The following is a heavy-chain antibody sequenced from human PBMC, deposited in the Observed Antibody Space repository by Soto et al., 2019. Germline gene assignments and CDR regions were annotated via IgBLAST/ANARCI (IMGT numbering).Heavy chain of an antibody. D-gene: IGHD2-21*02. CDR1: GGTFSSYA. CDR3: ARGLGVVTANYDYGMDV. V-gene: IGHV1-69*01. CDR2: IIPIFGTG. Sequence: QVQLVQSGAEVKKPGSSVKVSCKASGGTFSSYAISWVRQAPGQGLEWMGGIIPIFGTGNHAQKFQARVTITADESTSTAYMELSSLRSEDTAVYYFARGLGVVTANYDYGMDVWGQGTTVTVSS. J-gene: IGHJ6*02.